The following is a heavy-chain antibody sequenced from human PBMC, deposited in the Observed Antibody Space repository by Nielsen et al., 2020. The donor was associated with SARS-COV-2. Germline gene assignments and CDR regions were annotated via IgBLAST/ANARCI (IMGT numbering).Heavy chain of an antibody. Sequence: GESLKISCAASGFTFSNAWMSWVRQAPGKGLEWAAVIWYDGSNKYYADSVKGRFTISRDNSKNTLYLQMNSLRAEDTAVYYCARDRTLMVRGVIPDFDYWGQGTLVTVSS. V-gene: IGHV3-33*08. CDR2: IWYDGSNK. J-gene: IGHJ4*02. CDR3: ARDRTLMVRGVIPDFDY. CDR1: GFTFSNAW. D-gene: IGHD3-10*01.